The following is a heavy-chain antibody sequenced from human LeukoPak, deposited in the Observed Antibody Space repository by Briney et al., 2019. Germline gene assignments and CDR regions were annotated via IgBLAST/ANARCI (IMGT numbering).Heavy chain of an antibody. D-gene: IGHD5-24*01. Sequence: GGSLRLSCAASGFPFSVAAMTGARQAPGKGREGVSLIGARGESTYYADSVRGRFTFPRDNSKNPLSLQINSLRVETRSMYFCAKDIQLSTWGLGTMVTVSS. CDR3: AKDIQLST. CDR2: IGARGEST. CDR1: GFPFSVAA. J-gene: IGHJ3*01. V-gene: IGHV3-23*01.